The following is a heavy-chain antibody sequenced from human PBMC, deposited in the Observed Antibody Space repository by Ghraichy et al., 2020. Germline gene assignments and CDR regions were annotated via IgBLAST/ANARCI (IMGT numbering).Heavy chain of an antibody. CDR1: GYTFTSYD. CDR3: ARGSRGFPYNWFDP. V-gene: IGHV1-8*01. J-gene: IGHJ5*02. Sequence: ASVKVSCKASGYTFTSYDINWVRQATGQGLEWMGWMNPNSGNTGYAQKFQGRVTMTRNTSISTAYMELSSLRSEDTAVYYCARGSRGFPYNWFDPWGQGTLVTVSS. CDR2: MNPNSGNT.